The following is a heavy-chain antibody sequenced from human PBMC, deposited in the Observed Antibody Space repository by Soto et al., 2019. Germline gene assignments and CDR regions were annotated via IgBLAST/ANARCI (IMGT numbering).Heavy chain of an antibody. Sequence: SETLSHTCTVSGGSITGYYWIWIRQPPGKGLEWIGYIYYSGSTNHNPSLKSRVAISVDTSKNQFSLNLSSVTAADTAVYYCAGSSGYDLGDIDYWGQGTLVTVSS. V-gene: IGHV4-59*08. J-gene: IGHJ4*02. CDR1: GGSITGYY. D-gene: IGHD5-12*01. CDR3: AGSSGYDLGDIDY. CDR2: IYYSGST.